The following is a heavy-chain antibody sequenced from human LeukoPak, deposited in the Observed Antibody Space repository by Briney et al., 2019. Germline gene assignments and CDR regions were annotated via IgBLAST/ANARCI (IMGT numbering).Heavy chain of an antibody. D-gene: IGHD3-10*01. Sequence: SETLSLTCTVSGGSISSYYWSWIRQPPGKGLEWIGYIYYCGSTNYNPSLKSRVTISVDTSKNQFSLKLSSVTAADTAVYYCARHLYYYGSGSYYNYYYGMDVWGQGTTVTVSS. CDR1: GGSISSYY. J-gene: IGHJ6*02. CDR3: ARHLYYYGSGSYYNYYYGMDV. CDR2: IYYCGST. V-gene: IGHV4-59*08.